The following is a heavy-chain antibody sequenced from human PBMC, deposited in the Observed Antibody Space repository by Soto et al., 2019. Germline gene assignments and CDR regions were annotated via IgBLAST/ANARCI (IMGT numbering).Heavy chain of an antibody. J-gene: IGHJ3*02. CDR1: GGSISSSSYY. CDR3: ARPEPVAGPWDAFDI. V-gene: IGHV4-39*01. Sequence: QLQLQESGPGLVKPSETLSLTCTVSGGSISSSSYYWGWIRQPPGKGLEWIGSIYYSGSTYYNPSLKSRVTISVDTSKNQFSLKLSSVTAADTAVYYCARPEPVAGPWDAFDIWGQGTMVTVSS. D-gene: IGHD6-19*01. CDR2: IYYSGST.